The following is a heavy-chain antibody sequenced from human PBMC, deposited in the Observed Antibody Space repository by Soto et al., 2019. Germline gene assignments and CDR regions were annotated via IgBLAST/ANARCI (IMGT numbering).Heavy chain of an antibody. Sequence: VQLQESGPGLVRPSGTLSLTCAVSGASISSGNWWCWVRQSPGKGLEWIGEIYHSGSTNHNPSLQSRVIIAVVKSSNQFSLKLSSVTAADTAVYFWASHRGYTFGPCDDWGQGTQVSVSS. V-gene: IGHV4-4*02. CDR3: ASHRGYTFGPCDD. CDR1: GASISSGNW. D-gene: IGHD5-18*01. CDR2: IYHSGST. J-gene: IGHJ4*01.